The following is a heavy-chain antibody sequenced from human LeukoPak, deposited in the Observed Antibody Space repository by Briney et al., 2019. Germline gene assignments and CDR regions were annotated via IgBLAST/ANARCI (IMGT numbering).Heavy chain of an antibody. CDR2: IIPIFGTA. CDR1: TRTFSSYA. D-gene: IGHD6-19*01. Sequence: SGKLSCKAATRTFSSYAISWVRHAPGQGLEWMGGIIPIFGTANYAQKFQGRVTITADESTSTAYMELSRLRSEDTAVYYCARGSGSGWSLLDYWGQGTLVTVSS. CDR3: ARGSGSGWSLLDY. V-gene: IGHV1-69*13. J-gene: IGHJ4*02.